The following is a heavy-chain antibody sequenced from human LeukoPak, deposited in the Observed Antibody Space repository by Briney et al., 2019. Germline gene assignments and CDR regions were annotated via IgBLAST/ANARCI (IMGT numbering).Heavy chain of an antibody. D-gene: IGHD2-2*01. V-gene: IGHV3-23*01. CDR2: ISGSGGST. CDR1: GFTFSSYA. J-gene: IGHJ4*02. CDR3: AKGYCSSTSCYDGYYFDY. Sequence: GGPLRLSCAASGFTFSSYAMSWVRQAPGKGLEWVSAISGSGGSTYYADSVEGRFTISRDNSKNTLYLQMNSLRAEDTAVYYCAKGYCSSTSCYDGYYFDYWGQGTLVTVSS.